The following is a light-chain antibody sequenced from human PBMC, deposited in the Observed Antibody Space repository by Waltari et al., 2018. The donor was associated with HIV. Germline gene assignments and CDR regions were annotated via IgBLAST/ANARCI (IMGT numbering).Light chain of an antibody. CDR3: QVWDSSSDHYV. J-gene: IGLJ1*01. CDR1: NIGSKS. CDR2: DNG. V-gene: IGLV3-21*04. Sequence: SYVLTQPPSVSVAPGKTASITCGGNNIGSKSVHWYQQKPGQAPVLVIDDNGDRPSGITGRFSGSNSGNTATLTISRVEAGDEADYYCQVWDSSSDHYVFGTGTKVTVL.